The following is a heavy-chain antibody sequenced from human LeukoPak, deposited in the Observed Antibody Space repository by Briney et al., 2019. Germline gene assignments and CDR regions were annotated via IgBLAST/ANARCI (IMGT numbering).Heavy chain of an antibody. CDR1: GVSISSYY. Sequence: SETLSLTCTVSGVSISSYYWSWIRQPPGKGLEWIGYIYYSGSTNYNPSLKSRVTISVDTSKNQFSLKLSSVTAADTAVYYCARDLSTGSDAFDIWGQGTMVTVSS. V-gene: IGHV4-59*01. CDR2: IYYSGST. D-gene: IGHD1-1*01. CDR3: ARDLSTGSDAFDI. J-gene: IGHJ3*02.